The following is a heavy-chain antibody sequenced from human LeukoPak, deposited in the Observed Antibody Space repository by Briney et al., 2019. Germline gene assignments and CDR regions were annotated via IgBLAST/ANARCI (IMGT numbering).Heavy chain of an antibody. V-gene: IGHV1-69*01. D-gene: IGHD1-26*01. CDR2: IVPIFGTA. CDR3: ARGVGAITYYFDY. CDR1: GGTFSSYA. Sequence: GASVKVTCKASGGTFSSYAISWVRQAPGQGLEWMGGIVPIFGTANYAQKFQGRVTITADESTSTAYMELSSLRSEDTAVYYCARGVGAITYYFDYWGQGALVTVSS. J-gene: IGHJ4*02.